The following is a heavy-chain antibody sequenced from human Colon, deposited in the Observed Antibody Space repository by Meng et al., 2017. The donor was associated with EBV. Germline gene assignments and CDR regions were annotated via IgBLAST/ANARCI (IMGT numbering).Heavy chain of an antibody. D-gene: IGHD6-19*01. CDR2: ISTNTGNP. CDR3: GTLKYTSGFYGPAY. CDR1: GYTFTRYP. J-gene: IGHJ4*02. V-gene: IGHV7-4-1*02. Sequence: HVHRLKSGSRLKKPGVSVKVSCKASGYTFTRYPMNWVRQAPGQGLEWMGWISTNTGNPTYAQGFTGRFVFSVDTSVSTAYLQISSLKTEDTAVYYCGTLKYTSGFYGPAYWGQGALVTVSS.